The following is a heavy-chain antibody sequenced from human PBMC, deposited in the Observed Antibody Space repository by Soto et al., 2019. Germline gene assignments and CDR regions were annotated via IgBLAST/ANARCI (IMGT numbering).Heavy chain of an antibody. CDR1: GIEFSNYA. J-gene: IGHJ4*02. D-gene: IGHD6-19*01. CDR3: AKDGNWLDVYFDV. V-gene: IGHV3-23*01. CDR2: SSASGRSR. Sequence: EVQLLESGGGLVQPGGSLRLSCVDSGIEFSNYAMSWVRQAPGKGLEWVSLSSASGRSRYHADSVKGRFTISRDNSKNTLYLHMTNLRAEDTAVYYCAKDGNWLDVYFDVWGQGTPVTVSS.